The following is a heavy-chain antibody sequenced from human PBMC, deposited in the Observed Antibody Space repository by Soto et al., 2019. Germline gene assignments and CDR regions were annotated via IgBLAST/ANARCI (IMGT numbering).Heavy chain of an antibody. J-gene: IGHJ4*02. V-gene: IGHV4-39*01. CDR1: GGSISSSSYY. CDR2: IYYSGST. D-gene: IGHD3-10*01. Sequence: QLQLQESGPGLVKPSETLSLTCTVSGGSISSSSYYWGWIRQPPGKGLEWIGSIYYSGSTYYNPSLKSRVTISVDTSKNQFSLKLSSVTAADTAVYYCVSPGGSGSYGPYWGQGTLVTVSS. CDR3: VSPGGSGSYGPY.